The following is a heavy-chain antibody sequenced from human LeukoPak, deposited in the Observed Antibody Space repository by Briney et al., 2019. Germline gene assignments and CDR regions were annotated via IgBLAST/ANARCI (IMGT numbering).Heavy chain of an antibody. CDR2: TNHSGST. CDR1: GGSFSGYY. V-gene: IGHV4-34*01. CDR3: ATLYGSGSYYFDY. Sequence: SETLSLTCAVYGGSFSGYYWSWIRQPPGKGLEWIGETNHSGSTNYNPSLKSRVTISVDTSKNQFSLKLSSVTAADTAVYYCATLYGSGSYYFDYWGQGTLVTVSS. D-gene: IGHD3-10*01. J-gene: IGHJ4*02.